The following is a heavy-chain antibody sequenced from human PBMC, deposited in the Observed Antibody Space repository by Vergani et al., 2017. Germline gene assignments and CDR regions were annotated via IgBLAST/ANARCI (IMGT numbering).Heavy chain of an antibody. CDR2: INHSGST. Sequence: QVQLQQWGAGLLKPSETLSLTCAVYGGSFSGYYWSWIRQPPGKGLGWIGEINHSGSTNYNPSLKSRVTISVDTSKNQFSLKLISVTAADTAVDYCARETYYDSSGYYWDDAFDIWGQGTMVTVSS. J-gene: IGHJ3*02. CDR1: GGSFSGYY. D-gene: IGHD3-22*01. V-gene: IGHV4-34*01. CDR3: ARETYYDSSGYYWDDAFDI.